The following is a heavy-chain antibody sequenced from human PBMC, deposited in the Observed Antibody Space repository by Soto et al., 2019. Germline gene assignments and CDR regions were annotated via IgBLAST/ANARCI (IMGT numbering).Heavy chain of an antibody. CDR3: ARVGPWVPYYYDSSPYTFENWFDP. CDR1: GGSISSGGYS. Sequence: SETLSLTCAVSGGSISSGGYSWSWIRQPPGKGLEWIGYIYHSGSTYYNPSLKSRVTLSIDMTNNHVSLILNSVTAADTAVYYCARVGPWVPYYYDSSPYTFENWFDPWGQGTLVTVSS. D-gene: IGHD3-22*01. J-gene: IGHJ5*02. V-gene: IGHV4-30-2*01. CDR2: IYHSGST.